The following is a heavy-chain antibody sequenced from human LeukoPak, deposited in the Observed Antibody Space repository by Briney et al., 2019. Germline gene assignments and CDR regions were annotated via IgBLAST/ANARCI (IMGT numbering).Heavy chain of an antibody. V-gene: IGHV4-4*02. CDR2: IYYSGST. CDR1: GGSISSSNW. D-gene: IGHD6-13*01. J-gene: IGHJ4*02. Sequence: SETLSLTCAVSGGSISSSNWWSWVRQPPGKGLEWIGEIYYSGSTNYNPSLKSRVTISVDTSKNQFSLKLSSVTAADTAVYYCASLPRIAAAGTGYWGQGTLVTVSS. CDR3: ASLPRIAAAGTGY.